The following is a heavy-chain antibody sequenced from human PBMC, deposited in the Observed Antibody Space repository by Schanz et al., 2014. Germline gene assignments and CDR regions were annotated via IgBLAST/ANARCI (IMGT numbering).Heavy chain of an antibody. CDR1: GFTFSNYA. D-gene: IGHD2-15*01. J-gene: IGHJ6*02. CDR3: AKGMGYCSGGTCYDYYYYGLDV. V-gene: IGHV3-23*01. Sequence: EVQLLESGGGLVRPGGSLRLSCAASGFTFSNYAMSWVRQGTGKGLEWVSTIGYLGDTYYPDSVKGRFTISRDNSKNTLYLQMNSLRADDTAVFYCAKGMGYCSGGTCYDYYYYGLDVWGQGTTVTVSS. CDR2: IGYLGDT.